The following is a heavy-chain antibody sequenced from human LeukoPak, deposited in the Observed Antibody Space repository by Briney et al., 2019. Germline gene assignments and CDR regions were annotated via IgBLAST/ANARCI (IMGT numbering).Heavy chain of an antibody. D-gene: IGHD4-4*01. Sequence: GGSLRLSCAASGFTFDDYGMSWVRQAPGKGLEWVSGINWNGGSTGYADSVKGRFTISRDNAKNSLYLQMNSLRAEDTALYHCAREITTVTTPHNWFDPRGQGTLVTVSS. CDR2: INWNGGST. V-gene: IGHV3-20*01. CDR3: AREITTVTTPHNWFDP. J-gene: IGHJ5*02. CDR1: GFTFDDYG.